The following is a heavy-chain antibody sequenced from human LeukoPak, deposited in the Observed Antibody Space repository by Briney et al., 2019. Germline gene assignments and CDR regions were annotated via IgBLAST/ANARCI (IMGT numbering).Heavy chain of an antibody. D-gene: IGHD3-9*01. CDR2: IKQDGSEK. V-gene: IGHV3-7*02. CDR1: GFTFSSYW. Sequence: GGSLRLSCAASGFTFSSYWMSWVRQAPGKGLEWVANIKQDGSEKYYVDSVKGRFTISRDNAKNSLYLQMNSLRAEDTAVYYCAKNYYDILTGYQDAFDIWGQGTMVTVSS. J-gene: IGHJ3*02. CDR3: AKNYYDILTGYQDAFDI.